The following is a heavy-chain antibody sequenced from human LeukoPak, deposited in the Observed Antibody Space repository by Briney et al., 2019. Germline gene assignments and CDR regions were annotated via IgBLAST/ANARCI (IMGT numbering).Heavy chain of an antibody. CDR2: IKQDGSEK. CDR1: GFTFSSYW. J-gene: IGHJ4*02. V-gene: IGHV3-7*01. CDR3: ARAWRGPNYYFDY. D-gene: IGHD1-1*01. Sequence: GGSLRLSCAASGFTFSSYWMSWVRQAPGKGLEWVANIKQDGSEKYYVDSVKGRFTISRDNAKNSLYLQMNSLRAEDTAVYYCARAWRGPNYYFDYWGQGTLVTVSS.